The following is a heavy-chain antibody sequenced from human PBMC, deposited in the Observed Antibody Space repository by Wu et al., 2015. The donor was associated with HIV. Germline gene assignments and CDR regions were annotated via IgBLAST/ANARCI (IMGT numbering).Heavy chain of an antibody. CDR3: ARELEDPTIMVRAGFDP. J-gene: IGHJ5*02. Sequence: QVHLVQSGAEVKKPGSSVKVSCKASGGIFTKYDINWVRQAPGKGLEWMGGTTPMFGSTNYAQKFQGRVTITSGVYTSTVYLELSSLRSEDTAIYYCARELEDPTIMVRAGFDPWGQGTLVTVSS. V-gene: IGHV1-69*05. D-gene: IGHD3-10*01. CDR2: TTPMFGST. CDR1: GGIFTKYD.